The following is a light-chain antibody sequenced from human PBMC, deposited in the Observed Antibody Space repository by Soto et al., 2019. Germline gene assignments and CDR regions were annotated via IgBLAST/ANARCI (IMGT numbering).Light chain of an antibody. V-gene: IGLV8-61*01. Sequence: QTVVTQEPSFSVSPGGTVTLTCGLTSGSVSTRNYPSWYQQIPGQAPRTLIYTTNTRSSGVPDRFSGSILGNKAALTITGAQAEDESDYYCVLYVGSGSHWVFGGGTKLTVL. CDR3: VLYVGSGSHWV. CDR1: SGSVSTRNY. CDR2: TTN. J-gene: IGLJ3*02.